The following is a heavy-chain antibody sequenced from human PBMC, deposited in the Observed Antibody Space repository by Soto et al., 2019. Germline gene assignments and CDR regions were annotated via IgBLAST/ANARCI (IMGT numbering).Heavy chain of an antibody. D-gene: IGHD4-17*01. CDR3: ATSLEGTTVTNWFDP. CDR2: ITPVFGTA. Sequence: QVQLVQSGAEVKKPGSSVKVSCKASADTFNSYSLSWLRQAPGQRLEWMGGITPVFGTADYAQSFEDRLTITADDSTSTVYMERSSLRSDDTAVYYCATSLEGTTVTNWFDPWGQGALVTVSS. V-gene: IGHV1-69*01. J-gene: IGHJ5*02. CDR1: ADTFNSYS.